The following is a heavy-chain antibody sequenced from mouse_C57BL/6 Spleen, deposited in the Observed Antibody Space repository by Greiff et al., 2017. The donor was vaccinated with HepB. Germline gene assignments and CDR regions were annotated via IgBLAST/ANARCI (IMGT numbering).Heavy chain of an antibody. CDR3: ASTSNYEYFDV. CDR1: GYAFSSYW. V-gene: IGHV1-80*01. Sequence: VQLVESGAELVKPGASVKISCKASGYAFSSYWMNWVKQRPGKGLEWIGQIYPGDGDTNYNGKFKGKATLTADKSSSTAYMQLSSLTSEDSAVYFCASTSNYEYFDVWGTGTTVTVSS. D-gene: IGHD2-5*01. CDR2: IYPGDGDT. J-gene: IGHJ1*03.